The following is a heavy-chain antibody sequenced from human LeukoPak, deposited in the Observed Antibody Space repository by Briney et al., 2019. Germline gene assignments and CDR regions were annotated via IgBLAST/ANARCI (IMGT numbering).Heavy chain of an antibody. J-gene: IGHJ3*02. CDR2: INSDGSST. CDR3: ARAGVDIVATIATDSFDI. V-gene: IGHV3-74*01. CDR1: GFTFSSYW. D-gene: IGHD5-12*01. Sequence: GGSLRLSCAASGFTFSSYWMHWVRQAPGKGLVWVSRINSDGSSTSYADSVKGRFTISRDNAKNTLYLQMNSLRAEDTAVYYCARAGVDIVATIATDSFDIWGQGTMVTVSS.